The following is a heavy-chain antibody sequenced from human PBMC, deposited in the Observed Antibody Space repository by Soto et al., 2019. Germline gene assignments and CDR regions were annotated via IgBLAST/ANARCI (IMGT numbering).Heavy chain of an antibody. J-gene: IGHJ6*04. D-gene: IGHD2-2*01. CDR2: ISGSGGST. CDR1: GFTFSSYA. CDR3: AKSSVPAPSSYYYSSGRDV. Sequence: GGSLRLSCAASGFTFSSYAMSWVRQAPGKGLEWVSAISGSGGSTYYADSVKGRFTISRDNSRNTLYLQMNSLRAEDTAVYYCAKSSVPAPSSYYYSSGRDVWGKGTTFT. V-gene: IGHV3-23*01.